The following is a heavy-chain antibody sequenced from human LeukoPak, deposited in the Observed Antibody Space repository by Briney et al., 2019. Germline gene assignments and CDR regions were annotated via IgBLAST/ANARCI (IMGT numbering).Heavy chain of an antibody. D-gene: IGHD3-22*01. Sequence: SETLSLTCAVCGGSFSGYYWSWIRQPPGKGLEWIGEINHSGSTNYNPSLKSRVTISVDTSKNQFSLKLSSVTAADTAVYYCAREAYYDSSFVDYWGQGTLVTVSS. CDR2: INHSGST. J-gene: IGHJ4*02. V-gene: IGHV4-34*01. CDR3: AREAYYDSSFVDY. CDR1: GGSFSGYY.